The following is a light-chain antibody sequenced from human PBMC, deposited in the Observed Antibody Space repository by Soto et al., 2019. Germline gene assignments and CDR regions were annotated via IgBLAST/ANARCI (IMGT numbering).Light chain of an antibody. J-gene: IGKJ3*01. CDR1: QSFNSNY. Sequence: EIVLMQAPGTLSLSPVEGATLSCRASQSFNSNYLAWYQQKPGQAPTVLIFDTSRSATGVPDRFSGSGSGTDFTLTISRLEPDDFAVYYCQQYGSSQFTFGPGTKVNIK. CDR3: QQYGSSQFT. V-gene: IGKV3-20*01. CDR2: DTS.